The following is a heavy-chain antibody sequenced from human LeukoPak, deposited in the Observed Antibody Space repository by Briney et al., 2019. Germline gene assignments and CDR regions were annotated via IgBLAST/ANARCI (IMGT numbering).Heavy chain of an antibody. J-gene: IGHJ4*02. D-gene: IGHD6-19*01. CDR3: AKDRYSSGQGGYFDY. CDR1: GFTFDDYA. Sequence: PGRSLRLSCAASGFTFDDYAMHWVRHAPGKGLEWVSGISWNSGSIGYADSVKGRFTISRDNAKNSLYLQMNSLRAEDTALYYCAKDRYSSGQGGYFDYWGQGTLVTVSS. V-gene: IGHV3-9*01. CDR2: ISWNSGSI.